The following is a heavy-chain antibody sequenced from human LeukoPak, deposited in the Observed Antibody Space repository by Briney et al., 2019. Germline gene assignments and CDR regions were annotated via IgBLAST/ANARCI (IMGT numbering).Heavy chain of an antibody. CDR3: ARDHSSSWYWFDP. CDR2: INTNTGNP. CDR1: GYTFTSYG. D-gene: IGHD6-13*01. J-gene: IGHJ5*02. Sequence: ASVKVSCKASGYTFTSYGISWVRQAPGQGLEWMGWINTNTGNPTYAQGFTGRFVFSLDTSVSTAYLQISSLKAEDTAVYYCARDHSSSWYWFDPWGQGTLVTVSS. V-gene: IGHV7-4-1*02.